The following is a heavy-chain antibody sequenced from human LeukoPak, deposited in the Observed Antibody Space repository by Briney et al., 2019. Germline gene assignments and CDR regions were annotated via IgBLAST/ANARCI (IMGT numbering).Heavy chain of an antibody. Sequence: PGGALRLSCAASGFTFSSYWMHWVRQAPGEGLVWVSRINTDGSSTKYADSVKGRFTISRDNAKNTLYLQVNSLRAEDTAVYYCARHAAYCGGDRYSFDYWGQGTLVTVSS. V-gene: IGHV3-74*03. CDR1: GFTFSSYW. D-gene: IGHD2-21*02. CDR2: INTDGSST. J-gene: IGHJ4*02. CDR3: ARHAAYCGGDRYSFDY.